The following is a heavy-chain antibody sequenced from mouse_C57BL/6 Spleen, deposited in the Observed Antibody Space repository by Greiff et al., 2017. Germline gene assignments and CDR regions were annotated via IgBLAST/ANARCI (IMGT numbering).Heavy chain of an antibody. CDR3: ARGGSTGVSSPDG. D-gene: IGHD1-1*01. CDR2: INPRSGCT. Sequence: VQLQQSGAELAKPGASVTLSCKASGYTFTGYWMHWVKQRPGQGLEWIGYINPRSGCTTYNQKFKYKATLTADKSASTAYMQLSSLTYEDSAVYYSARGGSTGVSSPDGWGQGTTLTVSS. V-gene: IGHV1-7*01. J-gene: IGHJ2*01. CDR1: GYTFTGYW.